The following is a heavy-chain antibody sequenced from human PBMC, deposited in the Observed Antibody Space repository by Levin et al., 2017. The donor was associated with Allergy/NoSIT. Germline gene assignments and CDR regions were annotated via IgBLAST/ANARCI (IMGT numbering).Heavy chain of an antibody. CDR1: GGSLGGYY. Sequence: ETLSLTCAVSGGSLGGYYWSWLRQPPGKGLEWIGEVSHHAISTYNPSLDSRVTILVDPSRNHFSLDLHSVTAADTGVYYCAVFSLRYGTFDIWGQGTMVTVSS. CDR3: AVFSLRYGTFDI. V-gene: IGHV4-34*01. D-gene: IGHD4-17*01. J-gene: IGHJ3*02. CDR2: VSHHAIS.